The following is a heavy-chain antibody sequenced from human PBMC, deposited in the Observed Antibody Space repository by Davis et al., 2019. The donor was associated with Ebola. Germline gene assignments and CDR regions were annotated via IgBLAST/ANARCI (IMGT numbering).Heavy chain of an antibody. Sequence: GESLKISCAASGFTFSSYGMHWVRQAPGKGLEWVAVISYDGSNKYYADSVKGRFTISRDNSKNTLYLQMNSLRAEDTAVYYCASAVVVVAAFEGESDYWGQGTLVTVSS. CDR1: GFTFSSYG. CDR2: ISYDGSNK. D-gene: IGHD2-15*01. J-gene: IGHJ4*02. V-gene: IGHV3-30*03. CDR3: ASAVVVVAAFEGESDY.